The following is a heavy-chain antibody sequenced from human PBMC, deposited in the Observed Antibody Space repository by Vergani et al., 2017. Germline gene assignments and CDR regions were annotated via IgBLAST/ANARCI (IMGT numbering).Heavy chain of an antibody. J-gene: IGHJ3*02. CDR3: ARQFWVSQGVGAFET. D-gene: IGHD3-16*01. CDR1: GYSISRGYY. CDR2: VFHSGSA. V-gene: IGHV4-38-2*02. Sequence: QVQLQESGPGLVKPSETLSLTCSVSGYSISRGYYWGWIRQPPGKGLEWIATVFHSGSAYYNPSLRRRVTISVETSKNQFSLRLTTLTAPHTAVYYGARQFWVSQGVGAFETWGRGTEVSVSS.